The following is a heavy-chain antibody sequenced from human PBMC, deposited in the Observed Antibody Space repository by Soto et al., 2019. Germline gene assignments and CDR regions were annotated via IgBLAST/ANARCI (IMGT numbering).Heavy chain of an antibody. D-gene: IGHD3-22*01. CDR3: ARVGYYDSSGYYYPYFDY. CDR2: IGTAGDT. J-gene: IGHJ4*02. CDR1: GFTFSSYD. V-gene: IGHV3-13*01. Sequence: GGSLRLSCAASGFTFSSYDMHWVRQATGKGLEWVSAIGTAGDTYYPGSVKGRFTISRENAKNSLYLQMNSLRTEDTAVYYCARVGYYDSSGYYYPYFDYWGQGTLVTVSS.